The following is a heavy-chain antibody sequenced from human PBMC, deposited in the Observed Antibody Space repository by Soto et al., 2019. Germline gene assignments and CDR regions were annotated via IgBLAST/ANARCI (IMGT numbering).Heavy chain of an antibody. J-gene: IGHJ4*02. V-gene: IGHV3-48*01. CDR3: ARDQYCSGGSYYKGFFDY. CDR1: GFTFSRYR. D-gene: IGHD2-15*01. Sequence: PGGSLRLSCAASGFTFSRYRMNWFRQAPGKGLEWVSYISSSSSTIYYADSVKGRFTISRDNAKNSLYLQMNSLRAEDTAVYYCARDQYCSGGSYYKGFFDYRGQGTLVTVSS. CDR2: ISSSSSTI.